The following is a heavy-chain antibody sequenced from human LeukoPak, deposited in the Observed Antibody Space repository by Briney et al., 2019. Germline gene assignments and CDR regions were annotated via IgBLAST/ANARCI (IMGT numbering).Heavy chain of an antibody. Sequence: SETLSLTCTVSGASVSDGGRYWGWVRQPPGKGLEWIGLVHYSGSTIYNPFLKSRVTMSVDTSKNLFSLRLISVTAADTAVYYCARGTRMGLQIDHWGQGTLVTVSS. J-gene: IGHJ4*02. CDR2: VHYSGST. D-gene: IGHD2-15*01. CDR3: ARGTRMGLQIDH. CDR1: GASVSDGGRY. V-gene: IGHV4-61*08.